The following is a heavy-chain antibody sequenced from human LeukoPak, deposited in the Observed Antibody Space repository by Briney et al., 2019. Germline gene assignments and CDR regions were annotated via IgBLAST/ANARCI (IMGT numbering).Heavy chain of an antibody. Sequence: GGSLRLSCAASGFTFSSYAMNWVRQTPGKGLEWIAYIIDSGKTVYYADSVKGRFTISRDNAKNSLYLQMNSLRAEDTAVYYCARADSTMVVWYFDYWGQGALVTVSS. J-gene: IGHJ4*02. CDR2: IIDSGKTV. CDR3: ARADSTMVVWYFDY. V-gene: IGHV3-48*01. CDR1: GFTFSSYA. D-gene: IGHD4/OR15-4a*01.